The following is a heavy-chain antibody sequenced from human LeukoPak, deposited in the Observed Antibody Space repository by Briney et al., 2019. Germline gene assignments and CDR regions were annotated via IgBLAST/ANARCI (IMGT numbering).Heavy chain of an antibody. Sequence: ASVKVSCKASGYTFTGYYMHWVRQAPGQGLEWMGWINPNSGVTNFTQKFRGRVTMTRDTSISTAYMELSRLRSDDTAVYYCARTVVAATYYYYYMDVWGKGTTVTVSS. J-gene: IGHJ6*03. CDR1: GYTFTGYY. V-gene: IGHV1-2*02. CDR3: ARTVVAATYYYYYMDV. CDR2: INPNSGVT. D-gene: IGHD2-15*01.